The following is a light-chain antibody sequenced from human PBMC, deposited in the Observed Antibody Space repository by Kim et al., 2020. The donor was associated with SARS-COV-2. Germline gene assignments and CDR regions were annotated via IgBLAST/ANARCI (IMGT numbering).Light chain of an antibody. Sequence: APGKTARITCGRNNIGSKSVRWYQQKPGQAPVLVIYYDSDRPSGIPERFSGSNSGNTATLTISRVEAGDEADYYCQVWDSSSDHRVFGGGTQLTVL. J-gene: IGLJ2*01. CDR3: QVWDSSSDHRV. V-gene: IGLV3-21*04. CDR1: NIGSKS. CDR2: YDS.